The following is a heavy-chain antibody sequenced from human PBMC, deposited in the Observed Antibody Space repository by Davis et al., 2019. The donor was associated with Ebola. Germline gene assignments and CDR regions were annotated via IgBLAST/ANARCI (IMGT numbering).Heavy chain of an antibody. J-gene: IGHJ3*02. Sequence: GESLKISCTASGFTVSSNHMSWVRQAPGKGLEWVSVIYDQSTAYADAVRGRFIISRDKSNNTLYLEMSSLRADDTALYYCAKAAFRGYEYGGDALDIWGRGTMVTVSS. CDR3: AKAAFRGYEYGGDALDI. V-gene: IGHV3-53*05. CDR2: IYDQST. CDR1: GFTVSSNH. D-gene: IGHD5-12*01.